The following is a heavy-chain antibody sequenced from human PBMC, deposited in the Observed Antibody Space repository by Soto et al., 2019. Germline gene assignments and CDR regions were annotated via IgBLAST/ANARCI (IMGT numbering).Heavy chain of an antibody. V-gene: IGHV4-39*01. J-gene: IGHJ4*02. CDR2: IYFSGST. Sequence: QLQLQQSAPGLVKPSGPLSLTCTVSGCSISSSSYYWGWIRQPPGKGLEWIRRIYFSGSTYYNPSLKSRVAISVDTSKNQSSLTLRCVTAADTAVYYCARHRAYVDTGMVNIDYWGQGTLVTVSS. D-gene: IGHD5-18*01. CDR1: GCSISSSSYY. CDR3: ARHRAYVDTGMVNIDY.